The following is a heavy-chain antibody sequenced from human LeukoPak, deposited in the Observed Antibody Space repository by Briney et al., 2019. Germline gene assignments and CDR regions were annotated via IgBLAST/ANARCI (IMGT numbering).Heavy chain of an antibody. CDR3: VRVGSSGWYVHPTLDY. D-gene: IGHD6-19*01. Sequence: ASVKVSCKASGYTFTGYYMHWVRQAPGQGLEWMGWINPNSGDTNYAQKFQGRVTVTRDTSISTAYMELSWLSTDDTAVYYCVRVGSSGWYVHPTLDYWGQGTLVTVSS. V-gene: IGHV1-2*02. CDR1: GYTFTGYY. CDR2: INPNSGDT. J-gene: IGHJ4*02.